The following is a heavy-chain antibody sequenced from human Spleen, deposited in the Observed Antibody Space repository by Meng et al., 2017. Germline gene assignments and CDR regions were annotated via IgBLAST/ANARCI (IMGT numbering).Heavy chain of an antibody. Sequence: SVKVSCKASGGTFSSYAISWVRQAPGQGLEWMGGIIPIFGTANYAQKFQGRVTITTDESTSTAYMELSSLRSEDTAVYYCAREGLTYDSSGYYYHFDYWGQGTLVTVSS. J-gene: IGHJ4*02. V-gene: IGHV1-69*05. CDR1: GGTFSSYA. CDR2: IIPIFGTA. D-gene: IGHD3-22*01. CDR3: AREGLTYDSSGYYYHFDY.